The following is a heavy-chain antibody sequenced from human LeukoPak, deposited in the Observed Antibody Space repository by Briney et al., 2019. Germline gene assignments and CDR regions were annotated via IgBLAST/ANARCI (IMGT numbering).Heavy chain of an antibody. CDR1: GFTFNNYA. CDR3: ARLEAVAGYNWFDP. Sequence: PGGSLRLSCAASGFTFNNYAMSWVRQAPGKGLEWVSAISASGGSTYYADSVKGRFTISRDNSKNTLYLQMNSLRAEDTAVYYCARLEAVAGYNWFDPWGQGTLVTVSS. V-gene: IGHV3-23*01. J-gene: IGHJ5*02. CDR2: ISASGGST. D-gene: IGHD6-19*01.